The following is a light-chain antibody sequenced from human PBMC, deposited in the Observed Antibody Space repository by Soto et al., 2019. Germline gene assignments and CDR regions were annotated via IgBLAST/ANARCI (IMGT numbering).Light chain of an antibody. CDR3: QQSYSTPHS. J-gene: IGKJ4*01. Sequence: DIQMAQSPSSLSASVGGRVTISCRASRDIGTYLTWYQQKPGKAPKLVIYRASGLQSGVPSRFSGSGSGTHFTLTISSLQPEDVATYYCQQSYSTPHSFGGGTKVEIK. CDR1: RDIGTY. V-gene: IGKV1-39*01. CDR2: RAS.